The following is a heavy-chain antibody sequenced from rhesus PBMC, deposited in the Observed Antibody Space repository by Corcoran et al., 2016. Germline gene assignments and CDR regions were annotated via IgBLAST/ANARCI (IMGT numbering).Heavy chain of an antibody. V-gene: IGHV4S10*01. CDR2: IYGSSKST. D-gene: IGHD3-16*01. CDR3: ARDRPIVVVSRTYNGFDV. Sequence: QLQLQESGPGVVKPSETLSLTCAVSGGSISDSYRWSWIRPPPGKGLEWIGYIYGSSKSTNYNPSRKSRVTISKDTSKNHFSLKLSSVTAADTAVYYWARDRPIVVVSRTYNGFDVWGPGVLVTVSS. J-gene: IGHJ5-1*01. CDR1: GGSISDSYR.